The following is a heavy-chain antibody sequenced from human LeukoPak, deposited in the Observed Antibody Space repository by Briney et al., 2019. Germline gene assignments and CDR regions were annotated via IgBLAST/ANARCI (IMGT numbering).Heavy chain of an antibody. CDR1: GFTFSSYA. J-gene: IGHJ4*02. CDR3: AKDLTYYYDSTGYYFDY. V-gene: IGHV3-23*01. CDR2: ISGSGGST. Sequence: GGSLRLSCAASGFTFSSYAMSWVRQAPGKGLEWVSAISGSGGSTYYADSVKGRFTISRDNSKNTLYLQLNSLRAEDTAIYYCAKDLTYYYDSTGYYFDYWGRGTLVTVSS. D-gene: IGHD3-22*01.